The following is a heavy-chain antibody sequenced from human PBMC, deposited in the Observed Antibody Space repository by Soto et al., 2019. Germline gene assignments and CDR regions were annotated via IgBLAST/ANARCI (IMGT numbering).Heavy chain of an antibody. J-gene: IGHJ6*02. CDR2: IYYSGST. D-gene: IGHD2-8*01. CDR1: GGSIRSGGYY. V-gene: IGHV4-31*03. CDR3: ARLGYCTNGVCRNYYYGMDV. Sequence: SETLSLTCTASGGSIRSGGYYWSWIRKHPGKGLEWIGYIYYSGSTYYNPSLKSRVTISVDTSKNQFSLKLSSVTAADTAVYYCARLGYCTNGVCRNYYYGMDVWGQGTTVT.